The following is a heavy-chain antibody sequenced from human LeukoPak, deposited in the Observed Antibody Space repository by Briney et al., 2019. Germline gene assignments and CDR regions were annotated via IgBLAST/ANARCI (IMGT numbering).Heavy chain of an antibody. CDR3: ARDWLAAGGDYMDV. J-gene: IGHJ6*03. Sequence: GGSLRLSCAASGFSFISYSMNWVRQAPGKGLEWVSFISNSGNIIKYADSVQGRFTISRDNAENSLYLQMNSLRADDTAIYYCARDWLAAGGDYMDVWGKGTTVTISS. CDR2: ISNSGNII. D-gene: IGHD6-13*01. CDR1: GFSFISYS. V-gene: IGHV3-48*04.